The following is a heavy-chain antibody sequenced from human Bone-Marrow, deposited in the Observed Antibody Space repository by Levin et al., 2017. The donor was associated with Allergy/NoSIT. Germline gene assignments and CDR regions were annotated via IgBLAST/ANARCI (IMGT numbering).Heavy chain of an antibody. CDR3: ARSHELGDVNLRSTHIDAFNI. CDR1: GYTFTDYY. CDR2: ITPKSGDT. Sequence: PVASVKVSCKASGYTFTDYYLHWVRQAPGQGLEWMGWITPKSGDTNYGQNFHGRVTMTWDTPTSTAYMELSRPRSDDTALYYCARSHELGDVNLRSTHIDAFNIWGQGTMVTVSS. D-gene: IGHD6-13*01. V-gene: IGHV1-2*02. J-gene: IGHJ3*02.